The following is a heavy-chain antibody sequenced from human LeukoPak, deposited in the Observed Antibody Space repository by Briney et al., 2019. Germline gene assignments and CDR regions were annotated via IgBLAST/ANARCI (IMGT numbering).Heavy chain of an antibody. Sequence: GGSLRLACAASRFNFNDYYMSWIRQAPGKGLEWLSYISSSANDKYYADSVKGRFTISRDNAKNSLYLQMNSLRVEDTAVYYCASGSSSVGYWGQGTLVTVSS. CDR3: ASGSSSVGY. V-gene: IGHV3-11*01. CDR1: RFNFNDYY. D-gene: IGHD6-6*01. CDR2: ISSSANDK. J-gene: IGHJ4*02.